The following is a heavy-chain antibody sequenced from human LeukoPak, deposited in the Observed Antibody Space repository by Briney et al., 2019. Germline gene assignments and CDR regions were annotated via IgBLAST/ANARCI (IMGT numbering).Heavy chain of an antibody. Sequence: SETLSLTCAVYGGSFSGYYWSWIRQPPGKGLEWIGEINHSGSTNYNPSLKSRVTISVDTSKSQFSLKLSSVTATDTAVYYCASLKRGYYCSGSYYTLDYWGQGTLVTVSS. D-gene: IGHD3-10*01. V-gene: IGHV4-34*01. CDR2: INHSGST. CDR3: ASLKRGYYCSGSYYTLDY. J-gene: IGHJ4*02. CDR1: GGSFSGYY.